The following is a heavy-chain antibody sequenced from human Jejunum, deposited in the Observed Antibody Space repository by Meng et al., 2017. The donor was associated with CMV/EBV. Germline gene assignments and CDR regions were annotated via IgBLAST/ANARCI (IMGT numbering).Heavy chain of an antibody. CDR2: ISADGSKI. CDR1: TFDTYW. CDR3: ARPQSDWDYGGLELFFL. J-gene: IGHJ4*02. D-gene: IGHD4-23*01. Sequence: TFDTYWMHWVRLGPGKGPQWLSYISADGSKIKYADSVKGRFTVSRDNAKNTLYLQMNDLTVEDTAVYYCARPQSDWDYGGLELFFLWGQGTLVTVSS. V-gene: IGHV3-74*01.